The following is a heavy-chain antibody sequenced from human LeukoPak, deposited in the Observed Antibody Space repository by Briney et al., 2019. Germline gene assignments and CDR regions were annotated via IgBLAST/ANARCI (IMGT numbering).Heavy chain of an antibody. D-gene: IGHD4-11*01. V-gene: IGHV4-38-2*01. CDR2: IYHSGST. CDR1: GYSISSGFY. Sequence: SETLSLTCAVSGYSISSGFYWGWIRQPPGKGLEWIGNIYHSGSTYYNPSLNSRVTLSVDTSKNQFSLKLSSVTAADTAVYYCASLNNYVPVYWGQGTLVTVSS. J-gene: IGHJ4*02. CDR3: ASLNNYVPVY.